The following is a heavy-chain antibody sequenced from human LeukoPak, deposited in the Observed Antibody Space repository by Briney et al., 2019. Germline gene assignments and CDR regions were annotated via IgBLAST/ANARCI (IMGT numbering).Heavy chain of an antibody. Sequence: GALVKVSCKASGYTFISYDINWVRQATGQGLEWMGWMNPNSGNTGYAQKFQGRVTITRNTSISTAYMELSSLRSEDTAVYYCARGQWELLFDYWGQGTLVTVSS. J-gene: IGHJ4*02. CDR1: GYTFISYD. V-gene: IGHV1-8*03. D-gene: IGHD1-26*01. CDR3: ARGQWELLFDY. CDR2: MNPNSGNT.